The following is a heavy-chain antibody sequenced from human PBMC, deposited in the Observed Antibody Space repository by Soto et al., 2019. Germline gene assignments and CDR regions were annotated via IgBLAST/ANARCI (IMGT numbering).Heavy chain of an antibody. CDR2: IYYSGST. J-gene: IGHJ6*02. D-gene: IGHD3-22*01. CDR1: GGSISSSSYY. CDR3: ARGWDSSGYYLWASGYYYGMDV. V-gene: IGHV4-39*01. Sequence: SETLSLTCTVSGGSISSSSYYWGWIRQPPGKGLEWIGSIYYSGSTYYNPSLKSRVTISVDTSKNQFSLKLSSVTAADTAEYYCARGWDSSGYYLWASGYYYGMDVWGQGTTVTVSS.